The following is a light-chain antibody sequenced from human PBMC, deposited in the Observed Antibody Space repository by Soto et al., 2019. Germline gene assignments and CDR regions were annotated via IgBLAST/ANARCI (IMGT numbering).Light chain of an antibody. CDR1: QGISNY. Sequence: DIQMTQSPSSLSASVGDRVTITCRASQGISNYLAWYQQKPGRVPKLLIYAASTLQSGVPSRFSGSGSGTDFTLTISILQPEDVATYYCQKYDNAPQEITFGPGTKVDIK. V-gene: IGKV1-27*01. J-gene: IGKJ3*01. CDR3: QKYDNAPQEIT. CDR2: AAS.